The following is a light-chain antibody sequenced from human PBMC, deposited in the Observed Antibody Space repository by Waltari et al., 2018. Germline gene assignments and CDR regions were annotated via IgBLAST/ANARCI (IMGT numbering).Light chain of an antibody. J-gene: IGKJ1*01. V-gene: IGKV1-39*01. Sequence: DIQMTQFPTSLSASVEDRVTITCRASQTITNYLNWYQHKSGKAPRLLIYGASNLQGGVPSRFRGSGSGTDFTLTISNLQPEDFATYYCQQTYIAPRTFGQGTKVEIK. CDR2: GAS. CDR3: QQTYIAPRT. CDR1: QTITNY.